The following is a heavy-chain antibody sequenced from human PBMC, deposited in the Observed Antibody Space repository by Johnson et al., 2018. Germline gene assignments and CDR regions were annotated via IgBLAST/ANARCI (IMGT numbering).Heavy chain of an antibody. CDR2: IGTAGDT. CDR1: GFTFSSYD. V-gene: IGHV3-13*01. J-gene: IGHJ3*02. Sequence: VQLVQSGGGLVQPGGSLRLSCAASGFTFSSYDMHWVRQATGKGLEWVSAIGTAGDTYYPGSVKGRFTISRDDSKSIAYLQMNSLKTEDTAVYYCTRAGRGYSHGYHDAFDIWGQGTMVTVSS. CDR3: TRAGRGYSHGYHDAFDI. D-gene: IGHD5-18*01.